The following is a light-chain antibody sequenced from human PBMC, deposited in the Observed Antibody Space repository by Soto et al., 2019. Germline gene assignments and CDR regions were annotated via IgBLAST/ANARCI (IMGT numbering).Light chain of an antibody. Sequence: IVLTQSPGTLSLSPGERATLSCRASQSVFNNHIGWYQQKPGQAPRRLIFGASFRATGIPDRFSGSGSGTDFTLTISRLEPEDFAVYYCQQYGSSGTFGQGTKV. CDR3: QQYGSSGT. V-gene: IGKV3-20*01. J-gene: IGKJ1*01. CDR2: GAS. CDR1: QSVFNNH.